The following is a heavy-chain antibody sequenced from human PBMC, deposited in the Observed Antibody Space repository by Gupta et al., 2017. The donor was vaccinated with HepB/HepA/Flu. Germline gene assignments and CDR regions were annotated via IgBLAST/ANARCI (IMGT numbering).Heavy chain of an antibody. V-gene: IGHV6-1*01. CDR2: TYYRSKWHN. Sequence: QVQLQQSGPGLVKPSQTLPLTCAISGDSVPSNSAAWNWIRQSPSRGLEWLGRTYYRSKWHNEYAVSVKSRITINPDTSKNQFSLQLNSVTPEDTAIYYCASGPDWFDPWGQGTLVTVSS. J-gene: IGHJ5*02. CDR1: GDSVPSNSAA. CDR3: ASGPDWFDP.